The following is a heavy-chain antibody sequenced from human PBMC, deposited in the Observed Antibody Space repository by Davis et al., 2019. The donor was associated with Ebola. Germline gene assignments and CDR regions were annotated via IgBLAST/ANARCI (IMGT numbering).Heavy chain of an antibody. Sequence: SGPTLVKPTETLTLTCTVSGFSLSNARMGVSWIRQPPGKALEWLAHIFSNDEKSYSTSLKSRLTITKDTSKNQVVLTMTNMDPVDTATYYCAHTVLWFGERWFDPWGQGTLVTVSS. J-gene: IGHJ5*02. V-gene: IGHV2-26*01. CDR2: IFSNDEK. CDR3: AHTVLWFGERWFDP. D-gene: IGHD3-10*01. CDR1: GFSLSNARMG.